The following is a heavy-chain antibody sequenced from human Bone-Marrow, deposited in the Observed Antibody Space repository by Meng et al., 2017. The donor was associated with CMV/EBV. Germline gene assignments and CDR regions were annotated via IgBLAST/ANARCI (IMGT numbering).Heavy chain of an antibody. J-gene: IGHJ4*02. CDR2: ISYDGSNK. V-gene: IGHV3-30-3*02. CDR3: AKELHR. CDR1: GFTFSSYA. Sequence: GESLKISCAASGFTFSSYAMHWVRQAPGKGLEWVAVISYDGSNKYHADSVKGRFTISRDNSKNTLYLQMNSLRAEDTAVYYCAKELHRWGQGKLVTVPS.